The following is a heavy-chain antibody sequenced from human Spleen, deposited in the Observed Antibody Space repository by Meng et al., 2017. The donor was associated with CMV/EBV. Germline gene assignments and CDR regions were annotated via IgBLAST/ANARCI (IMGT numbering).Heavy chain of an antibody. J-gene: IGHJ5*02. CDR3: ARAGSTWSLFGWFDP. CDR1: GFTFSSYA. D-gene: IGHD6-13*01. CDR2: ISSDGSNK. V-gene: IGHV3-30*04. Sequence: SGFTFSSYAMYWVRQAPGKGLEWVAVISSDGSNKYYADSVKGRFTISRDNSKNTLYLQMNSLRAEDTAVYYCARAGSTWSLFGWFDPWGQGTLVTVSS.